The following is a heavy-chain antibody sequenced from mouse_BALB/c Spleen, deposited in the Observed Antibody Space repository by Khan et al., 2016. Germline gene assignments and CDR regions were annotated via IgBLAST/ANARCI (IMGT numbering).Heavy chain of an antibody. Sequence: VQLQQSGAELVRPGASVKLSCTASGFNIKDTYIYWVKQRPEQGLEWIGRIDPANGNIKYDPKFQGKAAITADTSSNAAYLQLSGLNSEDTAVYYCARSGCYDMYYFDYWGQGTTLTVSS. CDR2: IDPANGNI. D-gene: IGHD2-12*01. J-gene: IGHJ2*01. V-gene: IGHV14-3*02. CDR3: ARSGCYDMYYFDY. CDR1: GFNIKDTY.